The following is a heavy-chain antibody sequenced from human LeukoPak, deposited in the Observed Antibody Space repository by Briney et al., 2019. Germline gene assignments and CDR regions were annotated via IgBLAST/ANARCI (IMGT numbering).Heavy chain of an antibody. J-gene: IGHJ4*02. Sequence: ASAKVSCKASGYTFTSYGISWVRQAPGQGLEWMGWISAYNGNTNYAQKLQGRVTMTTDTSTSTAYMELRSLRSDDTAVYYCARDFLGYCSSTSCYNFDYWGQGTLVTVSS. CDR1: GYTFTSYG. D-gene: IGHD2-2*01. V-gene: IGHV1-18*01. CDR3: ARDFLGYCSSTSCYNFDY. CDR2: ISAYNGNT.